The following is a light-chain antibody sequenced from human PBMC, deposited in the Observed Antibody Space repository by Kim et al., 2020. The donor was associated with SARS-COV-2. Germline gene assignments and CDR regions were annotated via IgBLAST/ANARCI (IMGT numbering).Light chain of an antibody. CDR1: KLGDKD. Sequence: VSPGQTASISGSGDKLGDKDACWYQQKPGKSPVLLIYQDSKRRAGSPERFSGSNSGNTATLNISGTQAMDEADYYCQAWDSSTVVFGGGTQLTVL. J-gene: IGLJ2*01. V-gene: IGLV3-1*01. CDR2: QDS. CDR3: QAWDSSTVV.